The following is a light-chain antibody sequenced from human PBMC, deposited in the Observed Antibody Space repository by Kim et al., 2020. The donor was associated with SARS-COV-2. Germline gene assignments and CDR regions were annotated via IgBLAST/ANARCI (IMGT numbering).Light chain of an antibody. CDR2: QES. V-gene: IGLV3-1*01. CDR1: KLGDKD. J-gene: IGLJ7*01. Sequence: SGSPGKTASITCAGNKLGDKDACWYQQKTGQSPVLVIYQESKRPSGIPERFSGSNAGNTATLTISGTQAMDEADYYCQAWDSSLGVFGGVTQLTVL. CDR3: QAWDSSLGV.